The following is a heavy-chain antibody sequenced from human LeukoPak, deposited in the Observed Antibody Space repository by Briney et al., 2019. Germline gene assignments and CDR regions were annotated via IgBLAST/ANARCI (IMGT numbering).Heavy chain of an antibody. D-gene: IGHD2-2*01. CDR1: GFAFSSYS. CDR2: ISSGSSVK. V-gene: IGHV3-21*01. Sequence: GGSLRLSRAASGFAFSSYSMNWVRQAPGKGLEWVSFISSGSSVKYYADSVKGRFTISRDNAKNSLYMQMSSLRAEDTAVYYCASEYQQPLDYWGQGALVTVSS. J-gene: IGHJ4*02. CDR3: ASEYQQPLDY.